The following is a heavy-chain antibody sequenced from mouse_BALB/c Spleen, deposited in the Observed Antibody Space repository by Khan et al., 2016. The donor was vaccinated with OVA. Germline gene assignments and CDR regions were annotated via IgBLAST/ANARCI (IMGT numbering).Heavy chain of an antibody. CDR3: ARKELGRGFAY. Sequence: VQLQQSGTVLARPGASVKMSCKASGYSFTNYWMHWVKQRPGQGLEWIGAIYPGNSDTNYNQRFKGKAKLTAVTSASTAYMELSSLTNEDSAVYYCARKELGRGFAYWGQGTVVTVSA. D-gene: IGHD4-1*01. CDR1: GYSFTNYW. CDR2: IYPGNSDT. J-gene: IGHJ3*01. V-gene: IGHV1-5*01.